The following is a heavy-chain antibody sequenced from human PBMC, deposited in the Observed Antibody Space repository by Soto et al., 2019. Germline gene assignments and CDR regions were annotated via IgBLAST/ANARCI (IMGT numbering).Heavy chain of an antibody. CDR2: ISGSGGDT. J-gene: IGHJ6*02. V-gene: IGHV3-23*01. CDR3: AKILSTVTTYYYGMDV. Sequence: PGGSLRLSCAASGFSLSTYPMTWVRQAPGKPLQGVSSISGSGGDTYYIDSVKGRFTISRDNSKNTVYLQMNSLRAEDTAVYYCAKILSTVTTYYYGMDVWGQGTTVTVSS. D-gene: IGHD4-17*01. CDR1: GFSLSTYP.